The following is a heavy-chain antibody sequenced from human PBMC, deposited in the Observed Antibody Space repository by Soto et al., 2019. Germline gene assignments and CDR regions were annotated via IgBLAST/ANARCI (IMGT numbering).Heavy chain of an antibody. J-gene: IGHJ3*01. V-gene: IGHV1-2*02. Sequence: QVQLVQSGAEVKKPGASVKVSCKTAGSTFRGYYVHWVRQAPGQGLEWVGLMNFNGGETMSAQTFKGRVTMTRDTSISKAYMELYRLTFDDAAVYYCARRLWPGALEVWGQGSMVTVSS. CDR1: GSTFRGYY. D-gene: IGHD3-16*01. CDR2: MNFNGGET. CDR3: ARRLWPGALEV.